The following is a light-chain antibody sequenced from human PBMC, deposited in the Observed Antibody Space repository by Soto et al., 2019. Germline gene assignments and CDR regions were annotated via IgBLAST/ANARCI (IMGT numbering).Light chain of an antibody. Sequence: DIVMTQSPLSLPVTPGEPASISCRSSQSLLHSNGYNYLDWYLQKPGQSPQLLIYLRSNRASGVPDRFSGSGSGTDFTLKISRVEAVDVGVYYCMQALQTPFTFGPGTKVDIK. CDR2: LRS. CDR3: MQALQTPFT. CDR1: QSLLHSNGYNY. V-gene: IGKV2-28*01. J-gene: IGKJ3*01.